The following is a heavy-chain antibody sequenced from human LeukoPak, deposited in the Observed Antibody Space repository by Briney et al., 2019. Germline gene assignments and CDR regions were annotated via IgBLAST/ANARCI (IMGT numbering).Heavy chain of an antibody. Sequence: GGSLRLSCAASGFTFSSYAMSWVRQAPGKGLEWVSAISGSGGSTYYADSVKGRFTISRDNSKNTLYLQMNSLRAEDTAVYYCTTMTKYYYDSSGYLDFDYWGQGTLVTVSS. D-gene: IGHD3-22*01. CDR3: TTMTKYYYDSSGYLDFDY. CDR2: ISGSGGST. V-gene: IGHV3-23*01. CDR1: GFTFSSYA. J-gene: IGHJ4*02.